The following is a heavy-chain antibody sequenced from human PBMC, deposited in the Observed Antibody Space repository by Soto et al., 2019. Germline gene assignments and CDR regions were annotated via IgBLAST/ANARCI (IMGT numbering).Heavy chain of an antibody. D-gene: IGHD3-10*01. V-gene: IGHV4-31*03. Sequence: QVQLQESGPGLVKPSQTLSLTCTVSGGSISSGGYYWSWIRQHPGKGLEWIGYIYYSGSTYYNPSLKSRVTTPVDTSKNQFSLKLSSVTAADTAVYYCARDLEYYGSGSGGGLGYWGQGTLVTVSS. CDR2: IYYSGST. CDR1: GGSISSGGYY. J-gene: IGHJ4*02. CDR3: ARDLEYYGSGSGGGLGY.